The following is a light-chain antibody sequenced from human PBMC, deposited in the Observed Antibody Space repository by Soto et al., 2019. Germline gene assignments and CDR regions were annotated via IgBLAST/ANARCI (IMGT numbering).Light chain of an antibody. J-gene: IGKJ1*01. CDR2: AAS. V-gene: IGKV1-5*01. CDR1: QGISTY. CDR3: QQYNNFWT. Sequence: DIQMTQSPSTLSGSVGDRLTITCRASQGISTYLNWYRQKPGKAPELLIYAASSLKSGVPSRFSGSESGTEFTLTISSLQPDDFGTYYCQQYNNFWTFGQGTKVDIK.